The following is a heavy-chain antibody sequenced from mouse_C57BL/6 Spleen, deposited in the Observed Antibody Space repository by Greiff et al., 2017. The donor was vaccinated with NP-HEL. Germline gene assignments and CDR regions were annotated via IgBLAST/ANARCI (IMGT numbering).Heavy chain of an antibody. V-gene: IGHV1-47*01. Sequence: QVQLKQSGAELVKPGDSVKMSCKASGYTFTTYPIEWMKQNHGKSLEWIGNFHPYNDDTKYNEKFKGKATLTVEKTSSTVYLELSRLTSNDTAVYYCARGNYYSNDAMDYWGQGTSVTGSS. CDR1: GYTFTTYP. CDR3: ARGNYYSNDAMDY. J-gene: IGHJ4*01. D-gene: IGHD2-5*01. CDR2: FHPYNDDT.